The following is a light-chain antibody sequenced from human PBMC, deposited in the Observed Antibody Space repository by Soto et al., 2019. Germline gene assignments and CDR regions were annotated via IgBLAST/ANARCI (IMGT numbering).Light chain of an antibody. CDR2: DAS. J-gene: IGKJ3*01. CDR1: QDITSY. V-gene: IGKV1-33*01. CDR3: QHCDSLPI. Sequence: DIQMTQSPSPLSASVGDRVTITCQASQDITSYLNWYQHKPGKDPKLLIYDASILEAGVPPRFSGSGSGTDLTLTIRRLQAEGVETYYCQHCDSLPIFGPGTTVDFK.